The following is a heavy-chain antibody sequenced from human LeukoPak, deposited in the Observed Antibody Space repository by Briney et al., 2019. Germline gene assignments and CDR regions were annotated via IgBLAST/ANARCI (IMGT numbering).Heavy chain of an antibody. D-gene: IGHD6-19*01. CDR1: GYSFTSYW. V-gene: IGHV5-10-1*01. J-gene: IGHJ4*02. Sequence: KGSGYSFTSYWISWVRPMPGKGLEWMGRIDPSDSYTNYSPSFQGHVTISADKSISTAYLQWSSLKASDTAMYYCAMGIAVAGTEIVDYWGQGTLVTVSS. CDR2: IDPSDSYT. CDR3: AMGIAVAGTEIVDY.